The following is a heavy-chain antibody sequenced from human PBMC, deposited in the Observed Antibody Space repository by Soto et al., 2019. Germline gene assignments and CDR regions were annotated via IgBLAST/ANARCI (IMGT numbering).Heavy chain of an antibody. D-gene: IGHD6-13*01. CDR3: ARRVVVGYSSSWYAWYFDL. J-gene: IGHJ2*01. V-gene: IGHV4-59*08. Sequence: QVQLQESGPGLVKPSETLSLTCTVSGGSISSYYWSWIRQSPGKGLEWIGYIYNSGSTNYNPSLTSRVTISKDTSKNQFSLKLSSVTAADTAVYYCARRVVVGYSSSWYAWYFDLWGRGTLVTVSS. CDR1: GGSISSYY. CDR2: IYNSGST.